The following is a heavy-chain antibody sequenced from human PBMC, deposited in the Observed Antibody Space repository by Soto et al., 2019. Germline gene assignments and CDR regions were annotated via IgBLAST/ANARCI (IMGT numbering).Heavy chain of an antibody. CDR3: ARVIGSNIAAAGTEFDY. Sequence: QVQLQESGPGLLKPSQTQSLTCTVSGGSIISGGYYWSWIRQHPGKGLEWIGYIYYSWRTYYNPFLTSRVTISVDTSKNQFSLKLSSVTAADTAVYYCARVIGSNIAAAGTEFDYWGQGTLVTVSS. D-gene: IGHD6-13*01. CDR2: IYYSWRT. V-gene: IGHV4-31*03. CDR1: GGSIISGGYY. J-gene: IGHJ4*02.